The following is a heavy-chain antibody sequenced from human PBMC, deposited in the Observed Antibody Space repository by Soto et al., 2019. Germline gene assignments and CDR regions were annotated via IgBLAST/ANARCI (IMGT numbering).Heavy chain of an antibody. CDR3: AHRDEDYYYAMDV. V-gene: IGHV2-5*02. CDR1: GFSLSTPGVG. Sequence: QITLKESGPPLAKPTQTLTLTCTFSGFSLSTPGVGVGWIRQPPGKALEWLALIYWDDDKRYSPSLESRLTITKDTTKHQVVLKITNIDPVETATYYCAHRDEDYYYAMDVCGQGTTVNVSS. CDR2: IYWDDDK. J-gene: IGHJ6*02.